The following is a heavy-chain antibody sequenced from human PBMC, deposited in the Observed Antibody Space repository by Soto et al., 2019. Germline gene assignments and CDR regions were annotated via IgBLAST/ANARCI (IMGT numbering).Heavy chain of an antibody. J-gene: IGHJ4*02. CDR1: DYTFTSLG. D-gene: IGHD6-19*01. V-gene: IGHV1-18*01. CDR2: ISAYNGNT. CDR3: AGDLAVALIDY. Sequence: ASVKVSCYASDYTFTSLGFSWMRQAPGQGLEWMGWISAYNGNTKYAQKLQGRVTMTTDTSTSTAYMELRSLRSEDTVVYYCAGDLAVALIDYWGQGNLVTVSS.